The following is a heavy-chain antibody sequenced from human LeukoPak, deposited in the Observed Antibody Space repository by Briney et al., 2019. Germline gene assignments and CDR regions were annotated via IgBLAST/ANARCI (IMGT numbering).Heavy chain of an antibody. D-gene: IGHD3-3*01. CDR2: ISYDGSNK. V-gene: IGHV3-30-3*01. CDR1: GFTFSSYA. Sequence: PGGSLRLSCAASGFTFSSYAMHWVRQAPGKGLEWVAVISYDGSNKYYADSVKGRFTISRDNAKNSLHLQMNSLRAEDTAVYYCARDAGYYDFWSGSIYYYYYYMDVWGKGTTVTVPS. CDR3: ARDAGYYDFWSGSIYYYYYYMDV. J-gene: IGHJ6*03.